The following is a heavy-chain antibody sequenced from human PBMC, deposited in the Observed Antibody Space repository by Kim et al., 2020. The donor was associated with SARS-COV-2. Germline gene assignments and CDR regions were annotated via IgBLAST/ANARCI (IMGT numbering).Heavy chain of an antibody. CDR3: ARSREATVDY. D-gene: IGHD1-26*01. CDR2: TP. V-gene: IGHV3-72*01. J-gene: IGHJ4*02. Sequence: TPEKATSVKGRFTIPRDDSKNSLSLQMTSLRAEDTAVYYCARSREATVDYWGQGTLVTVSS.